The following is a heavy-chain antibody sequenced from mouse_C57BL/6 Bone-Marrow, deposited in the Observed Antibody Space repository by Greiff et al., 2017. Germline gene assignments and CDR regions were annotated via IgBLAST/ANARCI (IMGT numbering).Heavy chain of an antibody. CDR1: GYTFTSYW. CDR2: IDPSDSYT. V-gene: IGHV1-69*01. Sequence: QVQLQQPGAELVMPGASVKLSCKASGYTFTSYWMHWVKQRPGQGLEWIGEIDPSDSYTNYNQKFKGKATLTVDKSSSTAYMQLSSLTSEDSAVYDCARSRPGLLPWFADWGQGTLVTVSA. J-gene: IGHJ3*01. CDR3: ARSRPGLLPWFAD. D-gene: IGHD2-3*01.